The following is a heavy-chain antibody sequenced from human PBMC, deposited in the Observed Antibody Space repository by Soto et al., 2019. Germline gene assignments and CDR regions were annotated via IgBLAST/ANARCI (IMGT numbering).Heavy chain of an antibody. Sequence: PGESLKISCKGSGGSFTSYWISGVRQMPGKGLEWMGRIDPSDSYTNYSPSFQGHVTISADKSISTAYLQWSSLKASDTAMYYCASSPRGYCSSTSCRELGNYYGMDVWGQGTTVTVSS. CDR1: GGSFTSYW. V-gene: IGHV5-10-1*01. CDR2: IDPSDSYT. D-gene: IGHD2-2*01. J-gene: IGHJ6*02. CDR3: ASSPRGYCSSTSCRELGNYYGMDV.